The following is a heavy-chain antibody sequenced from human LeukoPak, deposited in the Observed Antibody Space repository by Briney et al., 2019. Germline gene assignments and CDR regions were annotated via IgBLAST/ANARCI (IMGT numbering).Heavy chain of an antibody. Sequence: SETLSLTCTVAGGSISSYYWSWIRQPPGKGLHWIGYIYYSGSTNYNPSLKSRVTISVDTSKNQFSLKLSSVTAADTAVFFFKQKTAYDITASVYYYGMDVWGQGTTVTVSS. CDR3: KQKTAYDITASVYYYGMDV. V-gene: IGHV4-59*01. CDR1: GGSISSYY. D-gene: IGHD3-9*01. CDR2: IYYSGST. J-gene: IGHJ6*02.